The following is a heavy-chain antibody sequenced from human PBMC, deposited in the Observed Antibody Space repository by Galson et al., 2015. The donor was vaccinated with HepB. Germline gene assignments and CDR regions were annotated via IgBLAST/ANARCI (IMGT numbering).Heavy chain of an antibody. CDR1: GFIFSDWH. CDR2: ISIGSDAI. V-gene: IGHV3-11*04. D-gene: IGHD2-15*01. CDR3: ATDRYWAAQG. J-gene: IGHJ4*02. Sequence: SLRLSCAASGFIFSDWHMVWVRQAPGKGLEWISYISIGSDAIYYADSIKGRFTVSRDNAKNSLYLQMDSLRAEDTAMYYCATDRYWAAQGWGQGTLVTVSS.